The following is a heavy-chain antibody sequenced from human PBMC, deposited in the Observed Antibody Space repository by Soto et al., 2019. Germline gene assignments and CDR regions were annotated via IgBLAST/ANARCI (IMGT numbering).Heavy chain of an antibody. Sequence: PSATLSLTCAVSRGTISSSNWWTWVRQPPGKGQEWIGEINQSGSPNYNPSLRSRVTISVDKSKSQFFLNLSSVTAADTAIYYCARTGTTHESDYWGQGTLVTVSS. J-gene: IGHJ4*02. CDR1: RGTISSSNW. V-gene: IGHV4-4*02. CDR3: ARTGTTHESDY. D-gene: IGHD1-26*01. CDR2: INQSGSP.